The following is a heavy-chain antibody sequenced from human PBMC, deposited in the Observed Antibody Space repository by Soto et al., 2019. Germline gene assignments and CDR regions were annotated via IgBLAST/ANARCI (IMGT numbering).Heavy chain of an antibody. CDR3: ARGSPFKMTTVTFFDY. V-gene: IGHV4-34*01. Sequence: TSETLSLTCAVYGGSFSGYYWSWIRQPPGKGLEWIGEINHSGSTNYNPSLKSRVTISVDTSKNQFSLKLSSVTAADTAVYYCARGSPFKMTTVTFFDYWGQGTLVTVSS. CDR1: GGSFSGYY. CDR2: INHSGST. D-gene: IGHD4-4*01. J-gene: IGHJ4*02.